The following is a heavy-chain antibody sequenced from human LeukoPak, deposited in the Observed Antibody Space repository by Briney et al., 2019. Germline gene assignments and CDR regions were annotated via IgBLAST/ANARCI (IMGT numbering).Heavy chain of an antibody. V-gene: IGHV4-61*02. Sequence: PSETLSLTCTVSGDSISSGDYYWSWIRQPAGKGLEWIGRISSSGSTNYNPSLKSRVTMSVDTSKNQFSLKLSSVAAADTAVYYCARGHYESIDYWGQGTLVTVSS. CDR3: ARGHYESIDY. J-gene: IGHJ4*02. CDR1: GDSISSGDYY. D-gene: IGHD3-22*01. CDR2: ISSSGST.